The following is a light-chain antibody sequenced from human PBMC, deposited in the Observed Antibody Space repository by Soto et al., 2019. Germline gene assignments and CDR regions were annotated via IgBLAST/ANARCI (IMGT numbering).Light chain of an antibody. CDR1: SSDVGGYNY. CDR2: DVS. Sequence: QSVLTQPASVSGSPGQSITISCTGTSSDVGGYNYVSWYQQHPGKAPKLMIYDVSNRPSGVSNRFSGSKSGNTASLTISGLQAEDEADYYCSPYTSSSTLGVFGGGTKLTVL. J-gene: IGLJ2*01. V-gene: IGLV2-14*01. CDR3: SPYTSSSTLGV.